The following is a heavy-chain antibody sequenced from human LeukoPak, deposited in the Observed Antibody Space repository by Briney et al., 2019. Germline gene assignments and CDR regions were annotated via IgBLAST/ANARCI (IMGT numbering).Heavy chain of an antibody. D-gene: IGHD3-3*01. CDR3: ARQFWIAYYSDY. CDR2: IYYSGST. Sequence: SETLSLTCTVSGGSISSYYWSWIRQPPGKGLEWIGYIYYSGSTNYNPSLKSRVTISVDTSKNQFSLKLSSVTAADTAVYYCARQFWIAYYSDYWGQGTLVTVSS. CDR1: GGSISSYY. J-gene: IGHJ4*02. V-gene: IGHV4-59*08.